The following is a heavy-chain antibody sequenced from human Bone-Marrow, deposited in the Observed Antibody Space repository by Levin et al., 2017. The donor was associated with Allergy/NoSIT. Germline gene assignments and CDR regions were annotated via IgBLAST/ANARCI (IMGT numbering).Heavy chain of an antibody. CDR2: INPKSGAT. CDR3: ARDSKFYYGSDNYYNLGWLDP. Sequence: GASVKVSCKASGYTFTAYYIHWVRQAPGQGLEWMGWINPKSGATNFAQNFQARVTMTRDTSISTAYMELSSLRYDDTAVYYCARDSKFYYGSDNYYNLGWLDPWGQGTLVTVSS. J-gene: IGHJ5*02. CDR1: GYTFTAYY. D-gene: IGHD3-10*01. V-gene: IGHV1-2*02.